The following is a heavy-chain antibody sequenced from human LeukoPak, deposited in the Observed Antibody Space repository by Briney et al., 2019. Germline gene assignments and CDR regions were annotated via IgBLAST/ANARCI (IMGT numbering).Heavy chain of an antibody. CDR2: IYHSTST. CDR3: AREYCSSARCYNYYYYYYMDV. CDR1: GGSISSSSYY. V-gene: IGHV4-39*07. D-gene: IGHD2-2*02. Sequence: PSETLSLTCTVSGGSISSSSYYWGWIRQPPGKGLEWIGSIYHSTSTYYNPSLKSRVTISVDTSKNQFSLKLSSVTAADTAVYYCAREYCSSARCYNYYYYYYMDVWGKGTTVTVSS. J-gene: IGHJ6*03.